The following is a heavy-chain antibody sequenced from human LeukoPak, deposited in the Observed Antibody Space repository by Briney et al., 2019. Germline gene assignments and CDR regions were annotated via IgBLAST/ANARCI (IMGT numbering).Heavy chain of an antibody. V-gene: IGHV4-59*01. CDR1: GGSISNYY. CDR3: ARDRLGNTIDY. Sequence: SQTLSLTCTVSGGSISNYYWTWLRQPPGKGPEWIGYIYYSGSTNYNPSLKSRVTMSVDTSKNQFSLKLTSVTAADTAVYYCARDRLGNTIDYWGQGTLVTVSS. CDR2: IYYSGST. D-gene: IGHD1-26*01. J-gene: IGHJ4*02.